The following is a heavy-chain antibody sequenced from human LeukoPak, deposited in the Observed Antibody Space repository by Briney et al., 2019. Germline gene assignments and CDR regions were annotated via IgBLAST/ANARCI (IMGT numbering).Heavy chain of an antibody. CDR3: AKDRDERGTFDY. CDR2: ISGSGGST. CDR1: GFPFSSYA. J-gene: IGHJ4*02. Sequence: GGSLGLSCAAPGFPFSSYAMSWVRRAPGKGLEWVSAISGSGGSTYYADSVKGRFTISRDNSKNTLYLQMNSLRAEDTAVYYCAKDRDERGTFDYWGQGTLVTVSS. D-gene: IGHD1-1*01. V-gene: IGHV3-23*01.